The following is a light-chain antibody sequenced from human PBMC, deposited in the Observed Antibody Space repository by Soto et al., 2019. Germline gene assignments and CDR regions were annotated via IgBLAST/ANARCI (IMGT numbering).Light chain of an antibody. CDR3: QQPISWPPVT. Sequence: EIVLTQSPATLSLSPGERATLSCRASQSVSSYLAWYQQKPGQAPRLLICDASNRATGIPARFSGSGSGTDLSLPIRSLEPEDFAVYYSQQPISWPPVTFGGATKVEIK. CDR2: DAS. CDR1: QSVSSY. J-gene: IGKJ4*01. V-gene: IGKV3-11*01.